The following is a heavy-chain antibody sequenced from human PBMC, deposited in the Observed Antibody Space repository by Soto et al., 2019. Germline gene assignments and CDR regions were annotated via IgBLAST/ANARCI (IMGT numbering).Heavy chain of an antibody. CDR2: ISSSGSTI. Sequence: PAGSLRLSCAVSGFTFSDYYMSWIRQAPGKGLEWVSYISSSGSTIYYADSVKGRFTISRDNAKNSLYLQMNSLRAEDTAVYYCARNLWVGPLHYNYYMDVWGKGTTVTVSS. CDR3: ARNLWVGPLHYNYYMDV. V-gene: IGHV3-11*01. CDR1: GFTFSDYY. J-gene: IGHJ6*03. D-gene: IGHD2-21*02.